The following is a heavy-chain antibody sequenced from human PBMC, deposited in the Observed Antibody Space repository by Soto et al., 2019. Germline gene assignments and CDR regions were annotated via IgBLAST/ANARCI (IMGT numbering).Heavy chain of an antibody. V-gene: IGHV4-28*03. J-gene: IGHJ5*02. CDR2: ITYSGDT. Sequence: SETLSLTCGVFDDSTRSRYWWTWLRRPPGKGLEWIGYITYSGDTYYNPSLRSRVTISADTSENKFSLTLKSVTAADTAVYFCARDFERSAIAPWGQGTSVTVSS. D-gene: IGHD3-9*01. CDR3: ARDFERSAIAP. CDR1: DDSTRSRYW.